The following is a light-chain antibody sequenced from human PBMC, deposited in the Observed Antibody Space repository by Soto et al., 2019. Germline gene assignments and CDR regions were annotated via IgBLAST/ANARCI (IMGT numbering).Light chain of an antibody. CDR3: QQRSNLLT. CDR2: EAS. CDR1: QSVSSY. J-gene: IGKJ4*01. Sequence: IVLTQSPATLSLSPGERATLSCRASQSVSSYLAWYQQKPGQAPRLLIYEASNRATGIPARFSGSGSGTDVTLTISSLEPEDFAVYYCQQRSNLLTFGGGTKVEIK. V-gene: IGKV3-11*01.